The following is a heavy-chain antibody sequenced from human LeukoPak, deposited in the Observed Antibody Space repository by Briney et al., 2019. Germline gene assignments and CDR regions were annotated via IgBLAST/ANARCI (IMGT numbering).Heavy chain of an antibody. CDR1: GYTFTSYD. D-gene: IGHD6-6*01. V-gene: IGHV1-8*01. J-gene: IGHJ5*02. CDR2: MNPNSGNT. Sequence: ASVRVSSMASGYTFTSYDINWVRQATGQGLEWMGRMNPNSGNTGYEQKFQGRVTMTRNTSKSTAYMELSSLRSEETAVYYCARGLYSSSSIWFDPWGQGTLVTVSS. CDR3: ARGLYSSSSIWFDP.